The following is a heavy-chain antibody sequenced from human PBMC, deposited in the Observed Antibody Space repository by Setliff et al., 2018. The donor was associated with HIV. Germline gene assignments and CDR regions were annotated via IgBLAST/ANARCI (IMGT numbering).Heavy chain of an antibody. J-gene: IGHJ4*02. D-gene: IGHD3-3*01. CDR3: AKSQYYNFWSGYTTGSDY. V-gene: IGHV3-48*04. CDR1: GFAFSGYS. Sequence: GGSLRFSCAAPGFAFSGYSMSWVRQAPGKYHAGSVWGRFTISRDNAKNSLYLQMNSLRAEDTAVYYCAKSQYYNFWSGYTTGSDYWGQGTLVTVSS.